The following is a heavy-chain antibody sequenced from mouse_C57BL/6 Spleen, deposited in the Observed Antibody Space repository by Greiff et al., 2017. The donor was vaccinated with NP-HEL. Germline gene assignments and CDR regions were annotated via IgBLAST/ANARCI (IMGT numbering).Heavy chain of an antibody. D-gene: IGHD1-1*01. J-gene: IGHJ2*01. CDR2: IYPGSGNT. CDR3: ARREAYCSSYVGYFDY. Sequence: VKLMESGAELVRPGASVKLSCKASGYTFTDYYINWVKQRPGQGLEWIARIYPGSGNTYYNEKFKGKATLTADKSSSTAYMQLSSLTSEDSAVYFCARREAYCSSYVGYFDYWGQGTTLTVSS. V-gene: IGHV1-76*01. CDR1: GYTFTDYY.